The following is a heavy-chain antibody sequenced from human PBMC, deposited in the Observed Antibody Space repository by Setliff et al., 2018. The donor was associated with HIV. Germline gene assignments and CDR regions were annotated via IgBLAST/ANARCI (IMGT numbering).Heavy chain of an antibody. J-gene: IGHJ5*02. Sequence: SETLSLTCTVSGGSIINYYWSRIRQSAGKGLEWIGRIDASGTTNYNPSLKSRVTMSVDTSKNQFSLKLSSVTAADTAVYYCARLSIFGVASKGWFDPWGQGTLVTVSS. CDR1: GGSIINYY. CDR3: ARLSIFGVASKGWFDP. D-gene: IGHD3-3*01. V-gene: IGHV4-4*07. CDR2: IDASGTT.